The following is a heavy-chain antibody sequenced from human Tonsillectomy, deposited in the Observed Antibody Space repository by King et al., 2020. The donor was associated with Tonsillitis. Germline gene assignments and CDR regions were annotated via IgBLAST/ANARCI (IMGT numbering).Heavy chain of an antibody. D-gene: IGHD3-22*01. CDR1: GFTFSDYY. CDR3: ARGGEDYYDSSEADAFDI. Sequence: VQLVESGGGLVKPGGSLRLSCAASGFTFSDYYMSWIRQAPGKGLEWVSYISGSGSTISYADSVKGRFTISRDNAKNSLYLQMNSLRAEDTAVYYCARGGEDYYDSSEADAFDIWGQGTMVTVSS. CDR2: ISGSGSTI. V-gene: IGHV3-11*01. J-gene: IGHJ3*02.